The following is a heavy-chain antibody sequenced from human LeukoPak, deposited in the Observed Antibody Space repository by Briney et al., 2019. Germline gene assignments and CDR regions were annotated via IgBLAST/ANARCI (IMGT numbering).Heavy chain of an antibody. J-gene: IGHJ4*02. V-gene: IGHV3-21*01. CDR2: ISSSGSYI. CDR3: ARVSRHNFGSFDY. D-gene: IGHD1-1*01. CDR1: GFTFSSYS. Sequence: GGSLRLSCAASGFTFSSYSMSWVRQAPGRGLEWVSSISSSGSYIYYADSMEGRFTISRDNAKNSLYLQMNSLRAEDTAVYYCARVSRHNFGSFDYWGQGTLVTVSS.